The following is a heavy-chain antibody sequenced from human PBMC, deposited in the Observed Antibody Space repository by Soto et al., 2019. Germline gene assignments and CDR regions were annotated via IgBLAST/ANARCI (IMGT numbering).Heavy chain of an antibody. CDR2: IYWDDSK. J-gene: IGHJ4*02. D-gene: IGHD1-26*01. V-gene: IGHV2-5*02. CDR1: GFSLTTDRVG. Sequence: ITLKESGPTLVKPTQTLTLTCTFSGFSLTTDRVGVGWIRQPPGEALEWLAVIYWDDSKTYRPALESRLTITKDTSKNQVALTMTNMDSLDTDTYYCAHAYGGRSLYWGQGTLVTVSS. CDR3: AHAYGGRSLY.